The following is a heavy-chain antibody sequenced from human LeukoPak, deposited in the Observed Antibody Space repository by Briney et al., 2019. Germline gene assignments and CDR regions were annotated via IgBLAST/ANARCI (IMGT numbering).Heavy chain of an antibody. J-gene: IGHJ4*02. V-gene: IGHV4-39*01. Sequence: SETLSLTCTVSGGSISISNYYWGWLRQPPGKGLEWIVSFYDSGSTYYNPSLKSRVTISVDTSKSQFSLKLSSVTAADTAVYYCARKQWVMYYFDSWGQGTLVTVSS. D-gene: IGHD6-19*01. CDR1: GGSISISNYY. CDR2: FYDSGST. CDR3: ARKQWVMYYFDS.